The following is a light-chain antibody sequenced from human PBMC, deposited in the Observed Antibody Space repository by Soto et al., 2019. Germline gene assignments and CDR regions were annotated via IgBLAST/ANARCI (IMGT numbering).Light chain of an antibody. V-gene: IGLV1-44*01. CDR3: STWDDSLNAVL. CDR1: SSNIGSNT. CDR2: YNN. J-gene: IGLJ2*01. Sequence: QSVLTQPPSASGTPGQRVSMSCCGSSSNIGSNTVNWYQQFPGTAPKLLIYYNNQRPSGVPDRFSGSKSGTSASLAISGLQSEDEADYYRSTWDDSLNAVLFGGGTKLTVL.